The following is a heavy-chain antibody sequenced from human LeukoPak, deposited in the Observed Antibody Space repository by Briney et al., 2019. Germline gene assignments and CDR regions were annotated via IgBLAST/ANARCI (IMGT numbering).Heavy chain of an antibody. D-gene: IGHD6-19*01. CDR3: TIITVAGTVCP. J-gene: IGHJ5*02. V-gene: IGHV3-15*01. CDR2: IKSKTDGGTT. Sequence: GGSLRLSCAGSGFTFSNAWMSWVRQAPGKGLEWVGRIKSKTDGGTTDYAAPVKGRFTISRDDSKNTLYLQMNSLKTEDTAVYYCTIITVAGTVCPWGQGTLVTVSS. CDR1: GFTFSNAW.